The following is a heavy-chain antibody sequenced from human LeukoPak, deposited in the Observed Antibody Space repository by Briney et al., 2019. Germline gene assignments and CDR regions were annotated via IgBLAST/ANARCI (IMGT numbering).Heavy chain of an antibody. CDR2: IIPISGTT. D-gene: IGHD1-26*01. J-gene: IGHJ5*02. CDR3: ARKLRLGGNWFDP. Sequence: SVKVSCKTSGGTFTSYAITWVRQAPGQGLEWMGKIIPISGTTNYAQKFQGRVTSTADESTSTAYMELSSLRSEDTALYYCARKLRLGGNWFDPWGQGTLVTVSS. CDR1: GGTFTSYA. V-gene: IGHV1-69*13.